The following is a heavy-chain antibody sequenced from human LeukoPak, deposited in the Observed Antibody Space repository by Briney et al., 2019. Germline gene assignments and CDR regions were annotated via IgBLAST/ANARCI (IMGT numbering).Heavy chain of an antibody. D-gene: IGHD3-22*01. J-gene: IGHJ4*02. CDR1: GGSISSGSYY. CDR3: ARESITMIVGYYFDY. CDR2: IYTSGST. Sequence: TSETLSLTCTVSGGSISSGSYYWSWIRQPAGNGLEWIGRIYTSGSTNYNPSLKSRVTISVDTSKNQFSLKLSSVTAADTAVYYCARESITMIVGYYFDYWGQGTLVTVSS. V-gene: IGHV4-61*02.